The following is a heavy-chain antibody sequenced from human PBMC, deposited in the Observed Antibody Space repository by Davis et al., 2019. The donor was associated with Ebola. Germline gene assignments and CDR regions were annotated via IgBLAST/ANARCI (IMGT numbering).Heavy chain of an antibody. CDR3: ARGAPPTYYYYGVDL. CDR2: ISYDGTNK. J-gene: IGHJ6*02. Sequence: GESLKISCAASEFTFSTYPMHWVRQAPGKGLEWVAVISYDGTNKYYADSVKGRFTISRDNSKNTLLLQMNSLRGEDTAVYHCARGAPPTYYYYGVDLWGQGTTVTVSS. CDR1: EFTFSTYP. V-gene: IGHV3-30*04.